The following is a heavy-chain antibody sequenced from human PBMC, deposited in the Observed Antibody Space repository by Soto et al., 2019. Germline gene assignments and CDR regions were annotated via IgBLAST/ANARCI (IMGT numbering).Heavy chain of an antibody. V-gene: IGHV3-30-3*01. Sequence: QVQLVESGGGVVQPGRSLRLSCAASGFTFSSYAMHWVRQAPGKGLECVAVISYDGSNKYYADSVKGRFTISRDNYKNTLYRQMNSLRAEDTAVFYCARDQTGITTAGGGRIDYWGQGSLVTVSS. CDR2: ISYDGSNK. D-gene: IGHD6-13*01. J-gene: IGHJ4*02. CDR1: GFTFSSYA. CDR3: ARDQTGITTAGGGRIDY.